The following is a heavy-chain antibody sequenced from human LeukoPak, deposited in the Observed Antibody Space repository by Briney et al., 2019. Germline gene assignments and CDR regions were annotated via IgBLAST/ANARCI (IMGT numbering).Heavy chain of an antibody. CDR1: GFTFSSSW. CDR3: ASGSHFDY. CDR2: IKQDGSEK. Sequence: TGGSLRLSCAASGFTFSSSWMSWARQAPGKGLECVANIKQDGSEKYYVDSVKGRFTISRDNAKNSLYLQMNSLRAEDTAVYYCASGSHFDYWGQGTLVTVSS. D-gene: IGHD1-26*01. V-gene: IGHV3-7*01. J-gene: IGHJ4*02.